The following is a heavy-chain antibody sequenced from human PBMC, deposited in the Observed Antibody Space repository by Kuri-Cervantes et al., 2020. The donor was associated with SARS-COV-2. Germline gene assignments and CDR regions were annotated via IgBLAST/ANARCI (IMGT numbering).Heavy chain of an antibody. J-gene: IGHJ6*02. CDR1: GFTFSSYW. V-gene: IGHV3-74*01. Sequence: GGSLRLSCAASGFTFSSYWMHWVRQAPGKGLVWVSRINSDGSSTSYADSVKGRFTISRDNAKNTLYLQMHSLRAEDTAIYYCAKGVAAVGTAGGTYYYHGMDVWGQGTTVTVSS. CDR3: AKGVAAVGTAGGTYYYHGMDV. CDR2: INSDGSST. D-gene: IGHD6-13*01.